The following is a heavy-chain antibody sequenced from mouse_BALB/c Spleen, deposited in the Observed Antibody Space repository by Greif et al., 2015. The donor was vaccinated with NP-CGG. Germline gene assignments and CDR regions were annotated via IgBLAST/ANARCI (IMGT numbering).Heavy chain of an antibody. CDR1: GYTFTDYY. CDR2: IYPGSGNT. D-gene: IGHD4-1*01. Sequence: QVQLQQPGPELVKPGASVKISCKASGYTFTDYYINWVKQKPGQGLEWIGWIYPGSGNTKYNEKFKGKATLTVDTSSSTAYMQLSSLTSEDTTVYFCARRTGREAMDYWGQGTSVTVSS. J-gene: IGHJ4*01. CDR3: ARRTGREAMDY. V-gene: IGHV1-84*02.